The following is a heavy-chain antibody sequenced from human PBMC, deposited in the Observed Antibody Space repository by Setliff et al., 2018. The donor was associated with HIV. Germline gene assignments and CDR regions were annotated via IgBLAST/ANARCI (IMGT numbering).Heavy chain of an antibody. J-gene: IGHJ3*01. CDR2: ISSSGTTT. CDR3: ARDRVVGATLDPLDL. D-gene: IGHD1-26*01. V-gene: IGHV3-11*04. Sequence: GGSLRLSCAGSGSGGSGFTFSDYYMGWVRQAPGKGLEWRSYISSSGTTTYYADSVKGRFTISRDNAKNSVLLQMNSLRAEDTAVYYCARDRVVGATLDPLDLWGQGTMVTVSS. CDR1: GFTFSDYY.